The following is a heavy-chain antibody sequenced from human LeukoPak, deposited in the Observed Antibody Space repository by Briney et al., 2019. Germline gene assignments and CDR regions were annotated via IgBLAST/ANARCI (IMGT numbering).Heavy chain of an antibody. CDR1: GFTFNNFA. D-gene: IGHD3-9*01. J-gene: IGHJ4*02. Sequence: PGGSLRLSCAGSGFTFNNFAMSWVRQAPGKGFEWVSDINASGGNTYYTESVKGRFTVSRDNSKNTLYWEMNYLRGGDTAVYYCARDSKVGARYFFDFWGQGARVTVSS. V-gene: IGHV3-23*01. CDR3: ARDSKVGARYFFDF. CDR2: INASGGNT.